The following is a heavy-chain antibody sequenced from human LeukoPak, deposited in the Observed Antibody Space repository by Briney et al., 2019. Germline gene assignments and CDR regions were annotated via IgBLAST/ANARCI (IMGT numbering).Heavy chain of an antibody. CDR2: IKQDGSEK. Sequence: GGSLRLSCAASGFTFSSCWMSWVRQAPGKGLEWVANIKQDGSEKYYVDSVKGRFTISRDNAKNSLYLQMNSLRAEDTAVYYCARELYPSITIFGVVNWFDPWGQGTLVTVSS. CDR1: GFTFSSCW. CDR3: ARELYPSITIFGVVNWFDP. D-gene: IGHD3-3*01. V-gene: IGHV3-7*01. J-gene: IGHJ5*02.